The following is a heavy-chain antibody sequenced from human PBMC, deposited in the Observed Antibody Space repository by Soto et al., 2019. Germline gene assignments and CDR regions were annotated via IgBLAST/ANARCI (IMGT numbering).Heavy chain of an antibody. D-gene: IGHD3-10*01. J-gene: IGHJ4*02. V-gene: IGHV1-18*01. Sequence: QVQLVQSGAEVKKPGASVKVSCKASGYTFITIGISWVRQAPGQGLEWMGWISPHKGNTNYAQKFQGRVTMTTDTSTSTAYMELRSLRSDDTAVYYCVRDLYASGSYYTDYWGQGTLVTVSS. CDR3: VRDLYASGSYYTDY. CDR2: ISPHKGNT. CDR1: GYTFITIG.